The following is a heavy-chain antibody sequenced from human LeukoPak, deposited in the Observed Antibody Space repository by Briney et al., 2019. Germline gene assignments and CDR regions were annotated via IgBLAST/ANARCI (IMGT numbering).Heavy chain of an antibody. CDR1: GFTFSDYY. J-gene: IGHJ3*02. CDR2: ISSSGSTI. Sequence: PGGSLRLSCAASGFTFSDYYMSWIRQAPGKGLEWVSYISSSGSTIYYADSVKGRFTISRDNAKNSLYLQMNSLRAEDTAVYYCARSAFYCSGGSCYGGEVDASDIWGQGTMVTVSS. CDR3: ARSAFYCSGGSCYGGEVDASDI. V-gene: IGHV3-11*04. D-gene: IGHD2-15*01.